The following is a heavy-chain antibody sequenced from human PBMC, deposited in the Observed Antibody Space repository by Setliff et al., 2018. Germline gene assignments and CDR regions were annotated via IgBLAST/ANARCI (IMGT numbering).Heavy chain of an antibody. J-gene: IGHJ6*02. CDR1: GGTFSSYA. CDR3: AGEFYSFWSGYTDRQYYFYGMDV. CDR2: IIPVFGTA. Sequence: SVKVSCKASGGTFSSYAISWVRQAPGQGFEWMGGIIPVFGTADYSQKFQGRVTITADESTTTFYMEVSSLRSDDTAVYYCAGEFYSFWSGYTDRQYYFYGMDVWGQGTTVTVSS. D-gene: IGHD3-3*01. V-gene: IGHV1-69*13.